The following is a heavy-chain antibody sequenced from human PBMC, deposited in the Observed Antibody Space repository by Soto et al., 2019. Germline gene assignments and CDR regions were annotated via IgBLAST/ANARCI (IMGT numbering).Heavy chain of an antibody. V-gene: IGHV3-30-3*01. CDR3: ARVGGGSYPYSDY. CDR1: GFTFSSYA. J-gene: IGHJ4*02. Sequence: QVQLVESGGGVVQPGRSLRLSCAASGFTFSSYAMHWVRQAPGKGLEWVAVISYDGSNKYYADSVKGRFTISRDNSKNTLYLQMNSLRAEDTAVYYCARVGGGSYPYSDYWGQGTLVTVSS. CDR2: ISYDGSNK. D-gene: IGHD1-26*01.